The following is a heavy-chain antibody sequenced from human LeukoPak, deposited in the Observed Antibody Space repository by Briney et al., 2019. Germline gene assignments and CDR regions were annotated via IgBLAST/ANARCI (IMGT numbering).Heavy chain of an antibody. Sequence: GGSLRLSCAASGFTFSSYAMGWVRQAPGKGLEWVSAISGSGGSTYYADSVKGRFTISRDNSKNTLYLQMNSLRAEDTAVYYCAKTILTIFGVVNAADYWSQGTLVTVSS. CDR2: ISGSGGST. CDR3: AKTILTIFGVVNAADY. D-gene: IGHD3-3*01. V-gene: IGHV3-23*01. J-gene: IGHJ4*02. CDR1: GFTFSSYA.